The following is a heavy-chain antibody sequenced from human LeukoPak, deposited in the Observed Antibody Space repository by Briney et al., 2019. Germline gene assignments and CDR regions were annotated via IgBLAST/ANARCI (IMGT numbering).Heavy chain of an antibody. CDR3: ARVPIVEMATRDAFDI. D-gene: IGHD5-24*01. V-gene: IGHV4-34*01. CDR1: GGSFSGYY. Sequence: PSETLSLTCAVYGGSFSGYYWSWIRQPPGKGLEWIGEINHSGSTNYNPSLKSRVTISVDTSKNQFSLKLSSVTAADTAVYYCARVPIVEMATRDAFDIWGQGTMVTVSS. CDR2: INHSGST. J-gene: IGHJ3*02.